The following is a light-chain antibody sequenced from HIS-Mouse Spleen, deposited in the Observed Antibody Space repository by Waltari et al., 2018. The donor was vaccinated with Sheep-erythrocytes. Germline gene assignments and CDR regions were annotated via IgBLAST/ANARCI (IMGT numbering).Light chain of an antibody. V-gene: IGLV3-1*01. Sequence: SYELTQPPSVSVSPGQTASITCSGDKLGDKYACWYQQKPGQSPVLVIYQDSKRPSGIPERVSGSNSGNTATLTISGTQAMDEADYDCQAWDSSTEVFGGGTKLTVL. CDR1: KLGDKY. J-gene: IGLJ2*01. CDR3: QAWDSSTEV. CDR2: QDS.